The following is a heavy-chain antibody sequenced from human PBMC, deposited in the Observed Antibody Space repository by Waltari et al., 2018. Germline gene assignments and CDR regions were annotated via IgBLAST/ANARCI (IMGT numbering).Heavy chain of an antibody. J-gene: IGHJ4*02. CDR3: ARIVVGATDHYFDY. Sequence: QVTLRESGPALVKPTQTLTLTCTFSGFSLSTSGMCVSWIRQPPGKALEWLARIDWDDDKYYSTTLKTRLTISKDTSKNQVVLTMTNMDPVDTATYYCARIVVGATDHYFDYWGQGTLVTVSS. V-gene: IGHV2-70*15. CDR1: GFSLSTSGMC. D-gene: IGHD1-26*01. CDR2: IDWDDDK.